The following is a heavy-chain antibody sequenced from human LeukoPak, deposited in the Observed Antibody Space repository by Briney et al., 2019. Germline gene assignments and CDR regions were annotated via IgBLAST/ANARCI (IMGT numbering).Heavy chain of an antibody. CDR2: ISYMGDHR. V-gene: IGHV3-21*06. D-gene: IGHD6-25*01. CDR3: GKAFHPLRVAAAGDY. J-gene: IGHJ4*02. CDR1: GFTFSDCD. Sequence: KAGGSLRLSCTASGFTFSDCDMNWFRQAPGKGLQWVSSISYMGDHRYYADSAKGRFTISRDNAKNSLYLQMDNLRADDTAVYYCGKAFHPLRVAAAGDYWGQGTLVTVSS.